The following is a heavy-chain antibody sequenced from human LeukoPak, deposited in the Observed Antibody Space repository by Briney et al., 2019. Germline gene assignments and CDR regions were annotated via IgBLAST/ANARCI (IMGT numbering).Heavy chain of an antibody. CDR1: VFTLSSYS. V-gene: IGHV3-48*01. J-gene: IGHJ4*02. D-gene: IGHD3-22*01. CDR3: ARVLHKRNYDSTTYYGY. Sequence: GGALILSCAASVFTLSSYSMNWVRQAPGKGLEWVSYISSSTSTIYYADSVKGRFTISRDNAKKSLYMQMNSLRAEDTTVYYCARVLHKRNYDSTTYYGYWGQGALVTVSS. CDR2: ISSSTSTI.